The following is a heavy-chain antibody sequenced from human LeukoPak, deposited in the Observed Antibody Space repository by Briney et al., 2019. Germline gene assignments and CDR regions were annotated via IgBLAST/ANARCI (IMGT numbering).Heavy chain of an antibody. Sequence: GGSLRLSCAASGFAFSFYAMSWLRQPPGRGLECVSTINANSGTTSYAASVRGRFTISRDNSKNTLYLQVNTLRADDTATYYCAKPISGGLAVTADWFHPWGQGTLVVVSS. CDR2: INANSGTT. J-gene: IGHJ5*01. CDR1: GFAFSFYA. D-gene: IGHD6-19*01. CDR3: AKPISGGLAVTADWFHP. V-gene: IGHV3-23*01.